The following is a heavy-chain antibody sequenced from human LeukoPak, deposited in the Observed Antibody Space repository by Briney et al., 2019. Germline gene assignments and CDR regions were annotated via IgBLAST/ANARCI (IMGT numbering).Heavy chain of an antibody. V-gene: IGHV4-30-4*07. J-gene: IGHJ5*02. D-gene: IGHD6-13*01. Sequence: SETLSLTCAVSGGSISSGGYSWSWIRQPPGKGLEWIGYIYYTGSTFYNPSLKSRLSISVETSKNQFSLKLSSVTAADTAVYYCARSRPGIAAAWRFDPWGQGTLVTVSS. CDR2: IYYTGST. CDR1: GGSISSGGYS. CDR3: ARSRPGIAAAWRFDP.